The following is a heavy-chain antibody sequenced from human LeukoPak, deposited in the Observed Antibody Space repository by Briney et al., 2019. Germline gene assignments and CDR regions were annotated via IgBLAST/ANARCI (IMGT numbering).Heavy chain of an antibody. J-gene: IGHJ4*02. CDR1: GFTFSSYA. D-gene: IGHD3-16*01. CDR2: ISGSGGST. V-gene: IGHV3-23*01. Sequence: PGGSLRLSCAASGFTFSSYAMSWVRQAPGKGLEWVSAISGSGGSTYYADSVKGRFTISRDNSKNTLYLQMNSLRAEDTAVYYCARDYPGDSMLWEDYFDYWGQGILVTVSS. CDR3: ARDYPGDSMLWEDYFDY.